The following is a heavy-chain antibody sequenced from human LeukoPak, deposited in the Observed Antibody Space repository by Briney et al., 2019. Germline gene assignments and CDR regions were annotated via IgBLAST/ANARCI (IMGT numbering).Heavy chain of an antibody. Sequence: SETLSLTCAVSGGSISSYYWSWIRQPPGKGLEWIGFFYYSGSTNYIPSLKSRVTISVDTSKNHFSLKLSSVTAADTAVYYCARGPGGYSYGYYFDYWGQGTLVTVSS. CDR1: GGSISSYY. CDR3: ARGPGGYSYGYYFDY. CDR2: FYYSGST. V-gene: IGHV4-59*01. D-gene: IGHD5-18*01. J-gene: IGHJ4*02.